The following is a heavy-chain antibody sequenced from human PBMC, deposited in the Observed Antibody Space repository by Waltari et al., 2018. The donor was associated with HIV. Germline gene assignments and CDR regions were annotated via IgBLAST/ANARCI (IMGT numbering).Heavy chain of an antibody. V-gene: IGHV3-48*01. CDR3: SREVTSSKVMNY. D-gene: IGHD2-21*02. Sequence: ESGGGSVKPGKSLRLSCLTSGFRFKAVNMNRVRQAPGKGLEGIAYISGDTKTIYYANSIKGRFFVSRDNDKNSLYLQMNNLSIADTAKYYCSREVTSSKVMNYWGQGTPVLVS. CDR2: ISGDTKTI. CDR1: GFRFKAVN. J-gene: IGHJ4*02.